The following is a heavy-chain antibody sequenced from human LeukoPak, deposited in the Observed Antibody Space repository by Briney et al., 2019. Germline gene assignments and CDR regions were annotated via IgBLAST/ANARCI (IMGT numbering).Heavy chain of an antibody. V-gene: IGHV1-69*04. J-gene: IGHJ6*02. CDR3: AREEWFGESSGYYYGMDV. CDR2: IIPILGIA. Sequence: SVKVSCKASGGTFSSYAISWVRQAPGQGLEWMGRIIPILGIANYAQKFQGRVTITADKSTSTAYMELSSLRSEDTAVYYCAREEWFGESSGYYYGMDVWGQGTTVTVSS. CDR1: GGTFSSYA. D-gene: IGHD3-10*01.